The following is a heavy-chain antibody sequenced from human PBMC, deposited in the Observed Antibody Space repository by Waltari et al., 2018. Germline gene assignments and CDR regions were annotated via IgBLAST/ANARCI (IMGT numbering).Heavy chain of an antibody. CDR2: VSYSGTT. D-gene: IGHD5-12*01. Sequence: QLQLQESGPRLVRPSETLSLICRVSGVSITSNRHYWAWFRQSPGQGLEWIGTVSYSGTTYISPSLKSRVSLSRDTSKNQVSLILGSVTAADMAVYYCATYIGASVGTAAFDVWGQGTMVTVSS. CDR1: GVSITSNRHY. CDR3: ATYIGASVGTAAFDV. J-gene: IGHJ3*01. V-gene: IGHV4-39*01.